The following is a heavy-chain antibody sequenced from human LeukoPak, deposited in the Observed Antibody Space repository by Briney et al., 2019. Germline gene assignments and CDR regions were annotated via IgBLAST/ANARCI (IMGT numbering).Heavy chain of an antibody. CDR1: GVSISSSIW. J-gene: IGHJ4*02. Sequence: SSETLSLTCAVSGVSISSSIWWSWVRPPPGKGLEGSGEIYHSGGTNYNPSLKSRVTISIDKSKNQLSLNLSSVTAADTAVYYCARGPAAGIDTGHYDYWGQGTLVTVSS. V-gene: IGHV4-4*02. CDR3: ARGPAAGIDTGHYDY. CDR2: IYHSGGT. D-gene: IGHD6-13*01.